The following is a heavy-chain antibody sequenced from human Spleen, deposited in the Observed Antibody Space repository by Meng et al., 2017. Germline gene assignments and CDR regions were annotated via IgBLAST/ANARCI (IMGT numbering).Heavy chain of an antibody. CDR2: ISVYNGNT. CDR1: GYTFSSYG. D-gene: IGHD2-15*01. J-gene: IGHJ4*02. V-gene: IGHV1-18*01. CDR3: ARDRGGLPDY. Sequence: QVKLVQLGAEGKKPGASVKVSCKASGYTFSSYGISWVRQAPGQGLEWMGWISVYNGNTNHAQRFQGRVTMTTDTSTSTAYMELRTLRSDDTAVYYCARDRGGLPDYWGQGTLVTVSS.